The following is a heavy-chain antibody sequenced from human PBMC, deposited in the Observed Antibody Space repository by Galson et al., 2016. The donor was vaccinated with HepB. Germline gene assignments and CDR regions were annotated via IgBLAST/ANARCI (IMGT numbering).Heavy chain of an antibody. CDR2: IYHSGIS. Sequence: ETLSLTCAVSGGSISYNYWWSWVRQPPGQGLEWIGQIYHSGISNYNPSLKSRVTISVDKSKNQFSLNLNSMTAADTAVYYCARDNGPSWGYDFWSGYFNGMDVWGQGTTVTVSS. D-gene: IGHD3-3*01. CDR1: GGSISYNYW. J-gene: IGHJ6*02. CDR3: ARDNGPSWGYDFWSGYFNGMDV. V-gene: IGHV4-4*02.